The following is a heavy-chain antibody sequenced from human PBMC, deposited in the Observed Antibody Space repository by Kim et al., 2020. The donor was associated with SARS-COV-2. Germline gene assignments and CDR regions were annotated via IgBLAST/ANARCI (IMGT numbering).Heavy chain of an antibody. CDR1: GYMFTGYH. J-gene: IGHJ6*02. Sequence: ASVKVSCKASGYMFTGYHMHWVRQAPGQGLEWMGRINPSSGGTNYALKFQGRVTMTRDTSISTAYMDLSGLRSDDTAVYFCASFSGVLTCSSRGMDVWGQGTSVTVSS. CDR2: INPSSGGT. D-gene: IGHD2-8*01. V-gene: IGHV1-2*06. CDR3: ASFSGVLTCSSRGMDV.